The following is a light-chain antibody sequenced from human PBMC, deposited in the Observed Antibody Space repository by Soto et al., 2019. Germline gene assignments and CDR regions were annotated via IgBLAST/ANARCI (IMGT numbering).Light chain of an antibody. Sequence: SYELTQPPSVSVAPGQTARVTCWGNNIGRNTVHWYQQKPGHAPVLVVYDDNDRPSVITERFSGSNSGDTATLTISRVEAGDEAVYYCQLWDTISDVIFGGGNKLTVL. J-gene: IGLJ2*01. CDR1: NIGRNT. CDR2: DDN. V-gene: IGLV3-21*02. CDR3: QLWDTISDVI.